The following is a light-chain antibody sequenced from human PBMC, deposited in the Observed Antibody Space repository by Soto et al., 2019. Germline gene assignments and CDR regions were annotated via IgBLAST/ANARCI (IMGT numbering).Light chain of an antibody. CDR2: GAS. V-gene: IGKV3-15*01. CDR1: QSVSSN. Sequence: EIVMTQSPATLSVSPGERATLSCRASQSVSSNLAWYQQKPGQAPRLLIYGASTRATGIPARFSGSGSGTEFTLTISSLQSEDFAVYYCQEYNSDSGYTFGPGTKVDV. J-gene: IGKJ3*01. CDR3: QEYNSDSGYT.